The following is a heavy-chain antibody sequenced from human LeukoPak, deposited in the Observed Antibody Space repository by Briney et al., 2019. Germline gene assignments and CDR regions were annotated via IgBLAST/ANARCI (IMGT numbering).Heavy chain of an antibody. CDR1: GFTFSSYV. D-gene: IGHD3-10*01. CDR2: LSGSGGST. V-gene: IGHV3-23*01. CDR3: AKASGSGTYYKSPFDY. Sequence: PGGSLRLSFASSGFTFSSYVMSWVRQAPGKGLEWVSALSGSGGSTYYADSVKGRFTISRDNSKNTLYLQMNSLRAEDTAVYYCAKASGSGTYYKSPFDYWGQGTLVTVSS. J-gene: IGHJ4*02.